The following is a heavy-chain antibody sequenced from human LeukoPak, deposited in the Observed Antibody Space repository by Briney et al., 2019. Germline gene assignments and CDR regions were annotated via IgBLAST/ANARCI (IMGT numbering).Heavy chain of an antibody. D-gene: IGHD6-13*01. CDR2: ISSSSSYI. V-gene: IGHV3-21*01. Sequence: GGSLRLSCAASGFTFSSYSMNWVRQAPGKGLEWVSSISSSSSYIYYADSVKGRFTIPRDNAKNSLYLQMNSLRAEDTAVYYCASLDIAAAGTGTFYYYGMDVWGQGTTVTVSS. J-gene: IGHJ6*02. CDR3: ASLDIAAAGTGTFYYYGMDV. CDR1: GFTFSSYS.